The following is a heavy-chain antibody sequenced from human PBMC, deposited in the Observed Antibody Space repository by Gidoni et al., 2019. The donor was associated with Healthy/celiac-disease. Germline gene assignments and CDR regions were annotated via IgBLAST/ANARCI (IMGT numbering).Heavy chain of an antibody. CDR1: GGSISSGDYY. Sequence: VQLQESGPGLVQPSQTLSLTCTGSGGSISSGDYYWSWIRQPPGKGLAWIGYIYDSGSTYYNPYLKSRVTISVDTSKNQFSLKLSSVTAADTAVYYCASSIAAAGLDAFDIWGQGTMVTVSS. V-gene: IGHV4-30-4*01. D-gene: IGHD6-13*01. CDR2: IYDSGST. J-gene: IGHJ3*02. CDR3: ASSIAAAGLDAFDI.